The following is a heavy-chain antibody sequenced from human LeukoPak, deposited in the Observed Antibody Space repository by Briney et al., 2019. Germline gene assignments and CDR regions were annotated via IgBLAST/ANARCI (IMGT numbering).Heavy chain of an antibody. J-gene: IGHJ4*02. CDR1: GGSISSGDYY. Sequence: PSETLSLTCTVSGGSISSGDYYWSWIRQPPGKGLEWIGYIYYSGSTYYNPSLKSRVTISVDTSKNQFSLKLSSVTPADTAVYYCARVWDSSGWYLDYWGQGTLVTVSS. CDR2: IYYSGST. D-gene: IGHD6-19*01. V-gene: IGHV4-30-4*08. CDR3: ARVWDSSGWYLDY.